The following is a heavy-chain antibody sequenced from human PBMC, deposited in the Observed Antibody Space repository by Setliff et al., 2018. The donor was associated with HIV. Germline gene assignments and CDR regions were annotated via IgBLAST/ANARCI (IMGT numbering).Heavy chain of an antibody. CDR3: AKSGVRPHPSHDYYYYGMDV. D-gene: IGHD1-1*01. CDR1: GFTFSSYG. J-gene: IGHJ6*02. Sequence: GESLKISCAASGFTFSSYGMHWVRQAPGKGLEWVAVIWYDGSNKYYADSLKGRFTISRDNSKNMLYLQMNSLRAEDTAVYYCAKSGVRPHPSHDYYYYGMDVWSQGTTVTVS. V-gene: IGHV3-33*06. CDR2: IWYDGSNK.